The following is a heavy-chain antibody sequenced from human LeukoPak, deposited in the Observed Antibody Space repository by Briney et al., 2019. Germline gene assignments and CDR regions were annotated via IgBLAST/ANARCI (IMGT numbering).Heavy chain of an antibody. D-gene: IGHD3-22*01. CDR3: AGGDYYDSSGYFGY. V-gene: IGHV3-11*01. J-gene: IGHJ4*02. CDR2: ISSSGSTI. CDR1: GFTFSDYY. Sequence: GSLRLSCAASGFTFSDYYMSWIRQAPGKGLEWVSYISSSGSTIYYAGSVKGRFTISRDNAKNSLYLQMNSLRAEDTAVYYCAGGDYYDSSGYFGYWGQGTLVTVSS.